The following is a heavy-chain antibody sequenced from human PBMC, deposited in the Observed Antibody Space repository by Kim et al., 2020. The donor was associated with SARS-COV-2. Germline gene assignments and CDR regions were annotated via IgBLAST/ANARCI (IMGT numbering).Heavy chain of an antibody. CDR3: AKDKGGDYYDSSGLSY. V-gene: IGHV3-9*01. CDR1: GFTFDDYA. J-gene: IGHJ4*02. CDR2: ISWNSGSI. D-gene: IGHD3-22*01. Sequence: GGSLRLSCAASGFTFDDYAMHWVRQAPGKGLEWVSGISWNSGSIGYADSVKGRFTISRDNAKNSLYLQMNSLRAEDTALYYCAKDKGGDYYDSSGLSYWGQGTLVTVSS.